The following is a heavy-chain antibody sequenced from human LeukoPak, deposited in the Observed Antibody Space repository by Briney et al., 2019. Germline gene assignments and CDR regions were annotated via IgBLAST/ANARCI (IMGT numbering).Heavy chain of an antibody. D-gene: IGHD4-17*01. CDR2: INPNSGGT. V-gene: IGHV1-2*02. CDR3: ARVPTDYANWFDP. J-gene: IGHJ5*02. Sequence: ASVKVSCKASGYTFTGYYMHWVRQAAGQGLEWMGWINPNSGGTNYAQKFQGRVTMTRDTSISTAYMELSRLRSDDTAVYYCARVPTDYANWFDPWGQGTLVTVSS. CDR1: GYTFTGYY.